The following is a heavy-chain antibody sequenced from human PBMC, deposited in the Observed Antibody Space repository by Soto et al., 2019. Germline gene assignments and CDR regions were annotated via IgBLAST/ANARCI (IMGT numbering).Heavy chain of an antibody. J-gene: IGHJ5*02. CDR3: AKLSCTSSTCYFPGWFDP. Sequence: TLSLTCTVSGASISGGASFWSWIRQPPGKGLEWIANVYYSGSSYYNPSLKSRLTISVDTTKNQFSLQLKSMTAADTAVYYCAKLSCTSSTCYFPGWFDPWGQGTLVTVSS. CDR2: VYYSGSS. D-gene: IGHD2-2*01. V-gene: IGHV4-31*03. CDR1: GASISGGASF.